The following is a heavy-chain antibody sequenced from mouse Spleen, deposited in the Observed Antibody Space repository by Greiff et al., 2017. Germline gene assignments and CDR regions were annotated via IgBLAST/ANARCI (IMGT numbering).Heavy chain of an antibody. Sequence: EVKLVESGGGLVQPGGSMKLSCVASGFTFSNYWMNWVRQSPEKGLEWVAQIRLKSDNYATHYAESVKGRFTISRDDSKSSVYLQMNNLRAEDTGIYYCTALYYYGSSYDWWYFDVWGTGTTVTVSS. CDR3: TALYYYGSSYDWWYFDV. V-gene: IGHV6-3*01. CDR1: GFTFSNYW. D-gene: IGHD1-1*01. CDR2: IRLKSDNYAT. J-gene: IGHJ1*03.